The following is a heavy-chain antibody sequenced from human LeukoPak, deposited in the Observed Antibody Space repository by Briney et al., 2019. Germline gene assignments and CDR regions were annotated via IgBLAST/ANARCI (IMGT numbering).Heavy chain of an antibody. CDR2: IFYSGST. CDR1: GGSISSSSYF. D-gene: IGHD6-19*01. CDR3: ARRAVAGSHLLDY. J-gene: IGHJ4*02. V-gene: IGHV4-39*02. Sequence: SETLSLTCTVSGGSISSSSYFWGWIRQPPGKGLEWTGSIFYSGSTHYNPSLKSRVTISIDTSKNHFSLRLSSVTAADTAVYYCARRAVAGSHLLDYWGQGSLVTVSS.